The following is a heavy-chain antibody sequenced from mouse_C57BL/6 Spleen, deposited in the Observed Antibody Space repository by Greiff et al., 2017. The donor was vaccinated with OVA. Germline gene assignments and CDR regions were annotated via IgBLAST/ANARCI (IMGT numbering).Heavy chain of an antibody. J-gene: IGHJ2*01. V-gene: IGHV1-64*01. D-gene: IGHD2-1*01. Sequence: QVQLKQPGAELVKPGASVKLSCKASGYTFTSYWMHWVKQRPGQGLEWIGMIHPNSGSTNYNEKFKSKATLTVDKSSSTAYMQLSSLTSEDSAVYYCVRCGNYPDYWGQGTTLTVSS. CDR3: VRCGNYPDY. CDR1: GYTFTSYW. CDR2: IHPNSGST.